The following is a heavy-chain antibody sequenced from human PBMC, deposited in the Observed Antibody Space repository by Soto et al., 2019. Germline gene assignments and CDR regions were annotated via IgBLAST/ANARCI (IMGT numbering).Heavy chain of an antibody. CDR1: GGSISSYY. CDR2: IYYSGST. Sequence: QVQLQESGPGLVKPSETLSLTCTVSGGSISSYYWSWIRQPPGKGLEWIEYIYYSGSTNYNPSLKSRVTISVDTSKNQFSLKLSSVTAADTAVYYCAGKYSNWFDPWGQGTLVTVSS. CDR3: AGKYSNWFDP. J-gene: IGHJ5*02. D-gene: IGHD1-26*01. V-gene: IGHV4-59*08.